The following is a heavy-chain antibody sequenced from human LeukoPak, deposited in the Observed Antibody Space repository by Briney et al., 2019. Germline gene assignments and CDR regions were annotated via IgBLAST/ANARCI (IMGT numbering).Heavy chain of an antibody. V-gene: IGHV4-59*01. Sequence: SETLSLTCTVSGGSISSYYWSWIRQPPGKGLEWIGDIYYSGSTNYNPSLKSRVTISVDTSKNQFSLKLSSVTAADTAVYYCARGGPSIAARLGLAYYFDYWGQGTLVTVSS. D-gene: IGHD6-6*01. J-gene: IGHJ4*02. CDR2: IYYSGST. CDR1: GGSISSYY. CDR3: ARGGPSIAARLGLAYYFDY.